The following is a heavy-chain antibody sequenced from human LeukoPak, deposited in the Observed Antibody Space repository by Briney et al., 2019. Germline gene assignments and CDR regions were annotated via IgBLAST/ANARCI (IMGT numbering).Heavy chain of an antibody. V-gene: IGHV4-59*01. CDR2: IHYSGAT. CDR1: GGSISTYY. D-gene: IGHD5-12*01. J-gene: IGHJ4*02. CDR3: AREYSAFDF. Sequence: SSETLSLTCTVSGGSISTYYWSWIRQPPGKGPEWIGYIHYSGATSYNPSLKSRVTVSVDTSRNRLYLELTSVTAADTAFYYCAREYSAFDFWGQGILVTVS.